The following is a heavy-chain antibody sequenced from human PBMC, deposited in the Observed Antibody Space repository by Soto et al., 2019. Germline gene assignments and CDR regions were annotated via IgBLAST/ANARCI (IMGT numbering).Heavy chain of an antibody. CDR2: MNPNSGNT. Sequence: ASVKVSCKASGYTFTSYDINWVRQATGQGLEWMGWMNPNSGNTGYAQKFQGRVTMTRNTSISTAYMELSSLRSEDKAVYYCARLLNCTHGVCDAFDIWGQGKMVTVSS. CDR1: GYTFTSYD. CDR3: ARLLNCTHGVCDAFDI. V-gene: IGHV1-8*01. J-gene: IGHJ3*02. D-gene: IGHD2-8*01.